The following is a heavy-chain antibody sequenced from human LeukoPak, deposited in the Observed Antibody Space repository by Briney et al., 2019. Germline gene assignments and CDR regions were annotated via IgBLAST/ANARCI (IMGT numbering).Heavy chain of an antibody. CDR2: ISYDGSNK. CDR1: GFTFSSYA. D-gene: IGHD3-10*01. V-gene: IGHV3-30*04. J-gene: IGHJ6*03. CDR3: AKAAKSPSITMIRGVRVYSYMEV. Sequence: GRSLRLSCAASGFTFSSYAMHWVRQAPGKGLEWVAVISYDGSNKYYADSVKGRFTISRDISKNTLYLQMNSLRVEDMAVYYCAKAAKSPSITMIRGVRVYSYMEVWGEGTTVTISS.